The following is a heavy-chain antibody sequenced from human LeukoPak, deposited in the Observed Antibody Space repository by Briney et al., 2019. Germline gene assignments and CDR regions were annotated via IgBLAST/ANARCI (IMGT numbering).Heavy chain of an antibody. V-gene: IGHV4-59*01. CDR2: IYYSGYT. D-gene: IGHD3-10*01. CDR3: ARTTMVRGTYYMDV. CDR1: GGSISSYY. Sequence: SETLSLTCTVSGGSISSYYWSWIRQPPGKGLEWIGYIYYSGYTNYNPSFKSRVTISVDTSKNQFSLKLSSVTAADTVVYYCARTTMVRGTYYMDVWGKGTTVTISS. J-gene: IGHJ6*03.